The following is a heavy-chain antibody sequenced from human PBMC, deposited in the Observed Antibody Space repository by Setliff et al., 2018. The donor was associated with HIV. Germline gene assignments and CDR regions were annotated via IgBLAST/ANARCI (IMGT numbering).Heavy chain of an antibody. CDR2: INAGNGDT. V-gene: IGHV1-3*01. Sequence: ASVKVSCKASGYTFTNYAIHWVRQAPGQRLEWMGWINAGNGDTKYSQKFQGRVTITTDTSASTAYMELNSLSSEDTAVYYCARHQAPYYGSSGYNPTWYFDLWGRGTLVTVSS. D-gene: IGHD3-22*01. J-gene: IGHJ2*01. CDR1: GYTFTNYA. CDR3: ARHQAPYYGSSGYNPTWYFDL.